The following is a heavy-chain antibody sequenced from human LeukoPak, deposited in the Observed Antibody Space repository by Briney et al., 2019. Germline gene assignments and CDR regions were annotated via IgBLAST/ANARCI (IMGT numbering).Heavy chain of an antibody. CDR3: ATHGGRNYYDSSGYYY. D-gene: IGHD3-22*01. Sequence: GGSLRLSCAASGFTFSSYSMNWVRQAPGKGLEWVSSISSSSSYIYYADSVKGRFTISRDNAKNSLYLQMNSLRAEDTAVYYCATHGGRNYYDSSGYYYWGQGTLVTVSS. V-gene: IGHV3-21*01. CDR2: ISSSSSYI. CDR1: GFTFSSYS. J-gene: IGHJ4*02.